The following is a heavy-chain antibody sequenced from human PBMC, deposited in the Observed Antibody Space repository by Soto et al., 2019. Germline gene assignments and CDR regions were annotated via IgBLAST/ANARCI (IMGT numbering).Heavy chain of an antibody. J-gene: IGHJ5*02. CDR3: ARMESFGSLNWFDP. Sequence: GASVKVSCKASGYTFTNNDVSWVRQATGQGLEWMGWMNPGSGDTGYAQKFQGRVTMTRDISIATAYMELTSLTSEDTAIYYCARMESFGSLNWFDPWGQGTLVTVGS. CDR1: GYTFTNND. D-gene: IGHD5-18*01. CDR2: MNPGSGDT. V-gene: IGHV1-8*01.